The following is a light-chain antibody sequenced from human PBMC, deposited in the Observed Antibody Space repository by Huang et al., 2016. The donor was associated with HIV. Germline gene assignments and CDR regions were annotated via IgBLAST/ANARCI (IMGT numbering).Light chain of an antibody. CDR1: QSVSSN. V-gene: IGKV3-15*01. CDR3: QQYNNWPPFT. J-gene: IGKJ3*01. CDR2: GAS. Sequence: EIVMTQSPATLSVSPGERATLSCMDSQSVSSNLSWYKQKPGQAARLLIYGASTRATVIPARFSGSGSGTEFTLTISSLQSEDYAVYYCQQYNNWPPFTFGPGTKVDIK.